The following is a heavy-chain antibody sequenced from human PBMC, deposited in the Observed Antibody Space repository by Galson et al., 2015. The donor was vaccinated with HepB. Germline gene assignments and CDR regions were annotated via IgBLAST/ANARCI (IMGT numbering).Heavy chain of an antibody. CDR3: ARGGLYYYDSSGYYYGY. V-gene: IGHV1-3*01. CDR2: INAGNGNT. Sequence: SVKVSCKASGYTFTSYAMHWVRQAPGQRLEWMGWINAGNGNTKYSQKFQGRVTITRDTSASTAYMELSSLRSEDTAVYYCARGGLYYYDSSGYYYGYWGQGTLVTVSS. D-gene: IGHD3-22*01. J-gene: IGHJ4*02. CDR1: GYTFTSYA.